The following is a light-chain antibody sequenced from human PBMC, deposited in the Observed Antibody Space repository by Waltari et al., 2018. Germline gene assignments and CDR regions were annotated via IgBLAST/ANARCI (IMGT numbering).Light chain of an antibody. Sequence: DIQMTQSPSTLSASVGDRVTISCRASQSVGTWLAWYQQKPGKDPKLLIYMASSLESGVPSRFSGSGSGTEFTLTISSLQPDDFATYSCQQYSSFSTFGQGTKLDI. CDR2: MAS. J-gene: IGKJ2*01. CDR1: QSVGTW. V-gene: IGKV1-5*03. CDR3: QQYSSFST.